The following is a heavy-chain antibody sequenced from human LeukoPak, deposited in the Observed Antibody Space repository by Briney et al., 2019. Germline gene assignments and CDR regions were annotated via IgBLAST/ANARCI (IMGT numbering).Heavy chain of an antibody. CDR2: IYYSGST. Sequence: SETLSLTCTVSGGSISSGGYYWSWIRQHPGKGLEWIGYIYYSGSTYYNPSLKSRATISVDTSKNQFSLKLSSVTAADTAVYYCAGLYSGSYPYRRSFDYWGQGTLVTVSS. V-gene: IGHV4-31*03. D-gene: IGHD1-26*01. CDR3: AGLYSGSYPYRRSFDY. CDR1: GGSISSGGYY. J-gene: IGHJ4*02.